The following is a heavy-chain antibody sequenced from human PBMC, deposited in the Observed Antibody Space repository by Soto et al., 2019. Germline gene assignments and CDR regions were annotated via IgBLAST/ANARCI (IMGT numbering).Heavy chain of an antibody. CDR3: AKATTVRHLEYYYYYYMDV. CDR2: RGSDGST. V-gene: IGHV3-23*01. J-gene: IGHJ6*03. CDR1: GFTFANYA. Sequence: PGGSLRLSCAASGFTFANYAMSWVRQAPGKGLEWVSTRGSDGSTHSADSVKGRFTISRDNSKNTLYLQMNSLRAEDTAVYYCAKATTVRHLEYYYYYYMDVWGKGTTVTVSS. D-gene: IGHD3-10*01.